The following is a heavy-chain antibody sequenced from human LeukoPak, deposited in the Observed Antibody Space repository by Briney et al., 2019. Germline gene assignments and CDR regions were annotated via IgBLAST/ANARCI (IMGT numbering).Heavy chain of an antibody. CDR1: GESFSDYY. D-gene: IGHD3-10*01. J-gene: IGHJ6*02. Sequence: SETLSLTCSVYGESFSDYYWSWIRQPPGKGLEWIGYIYYSGSTYYNPSLKSRVTISVDRSKNQFSLKLSSVTAADTAVYYCARGFVYYGSGSSYGMDVWGQGTTVTVSS. CDR2: IYYSGST. V-gene: IGHV4-34*01. CDR3: ARGFVYYGSGSSYGMDV.